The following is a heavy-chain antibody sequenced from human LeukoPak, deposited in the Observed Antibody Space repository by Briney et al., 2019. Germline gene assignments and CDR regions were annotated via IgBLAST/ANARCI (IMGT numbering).Heavy chain of an antibody. D-gene: IGHD2-2*01. J-gene: IGHJ4*02. Sequence: ASVKVSCKASGYTFTGYYMHWVRQAPGRGLEWMGWINPNSGGTNYAQKFQGRVTMTRDTSISTVYMELSRLRSDDTAVYYCARVGPYCSSTSCYWNSSNPYYFDYWGQGTLVTVSS. V-gene: IGHV1-2*02. CDR1: GYTFTGYY. CDR3: ARVGPYCSSTSCYWNSSNPYYFDY. CDR2: INPNSGGT.